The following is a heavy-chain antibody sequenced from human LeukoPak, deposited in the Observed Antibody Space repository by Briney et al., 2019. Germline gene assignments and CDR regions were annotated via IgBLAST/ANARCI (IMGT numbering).Heavy chain of an antibody. Sequence: PSETLSLTCTVSGGSISSYYWSWIRQPAGKGLEWIGRIYTSGSTNYNPSLKSRVTMSVDTSKNQFSLKLSSVTAADTAVYYCARVPRTTPYGYYYYMDVWGKGTTVTVSS. CDR3: ARVPRTTPYGYYYYMDV. CDR1: GGSISSYY. V-gene: IGHV4-4*07. D-gene: IGHD4-17*01. J-gene: IGHJ6*03. CDR2: IYTSGST.